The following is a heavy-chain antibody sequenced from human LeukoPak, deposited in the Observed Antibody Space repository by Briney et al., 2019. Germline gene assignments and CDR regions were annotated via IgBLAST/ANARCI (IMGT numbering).Heavy chain of an antibody. CDR3: ASGEVGATLFDY. CDR1: GFTFDDYA. D-gene: IGHD1-26*01. CDR2: ISWNSGSI. V-gene: IGHV3-9*01. Sequence: GGSLRLSCAASGFTFDDYAMHWVRHAPGKGLEWVSGISWNSGSIGYADSVKGRFTISRDNAKNSLYLQMNSLRAEDTAVYYCASGEVGATLFDYWGQGTLVTVSS. J-gene: IGHJ4*02.